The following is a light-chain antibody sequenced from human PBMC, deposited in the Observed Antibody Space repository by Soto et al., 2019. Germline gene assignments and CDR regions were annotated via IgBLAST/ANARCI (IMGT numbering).Light chain of an antibody. J-gene: IGLJ1*01. CDR1: SSDVGGYNY. CDR2: DVS. CDR3: CSFAGNYIYV. V-gene: IGLV2-11*01. Sequence: LTQPRSVSGSPGQSVTISCTGTSSDVGGYNYVSWYLQHPGKAPKVMIYDVSKRPSGVPDRFSGSKSGNTASLTISGLQSEDEADYYCCSFAGNYIYVFGTGTKVTVL.